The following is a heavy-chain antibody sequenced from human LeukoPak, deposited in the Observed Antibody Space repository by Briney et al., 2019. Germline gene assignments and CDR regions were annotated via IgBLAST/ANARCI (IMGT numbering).Heavy chain of an antibody. Sequence: SCKASGGTFSSYAMSWVRQAPGKGLEWVSAISGSGGSTYYADSVKGRFTISRDNSKNTLYLQMNSLRAEDTAVYYCAKDPPYYYDSSGYYAWGQGTLVTVSS. CDR3: AKDPPYYYDSSGYYA. CDR1: GGTFSSYA. J-gene: IGHJ5*02. V-gene: IGHV3-23*01. D-gene: IGHD3-22*01. CDR2: ISGSGGST.